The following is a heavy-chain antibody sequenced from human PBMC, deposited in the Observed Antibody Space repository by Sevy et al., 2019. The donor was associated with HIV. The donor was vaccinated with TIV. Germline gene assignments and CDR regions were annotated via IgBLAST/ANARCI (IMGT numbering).Heavy chain of an antibody. J-gene: IGHJ6*02. CDR3: ASPGIAAAATPGHYYYYYGMDV. CDR2: INPNSGGT. Sequence: ASVKVSCKASGYTFTGYYMHWVRQAPGQGLEWMGRINPNSGGTNYAQKFQGRVTMTRDTSISTAYMELIRLRSDDTAVYYCASPGIAAAATPGHYYYYYGMDVWGQGTTVTVSS. D-gene: IGHD6-13*01. CDR1: GYTFTGYY. V-gene: IGHV1-2*06.